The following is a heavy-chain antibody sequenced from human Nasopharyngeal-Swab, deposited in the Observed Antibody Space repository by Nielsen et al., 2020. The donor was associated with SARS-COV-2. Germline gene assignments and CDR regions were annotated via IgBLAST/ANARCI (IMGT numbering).Heavy chain of an antibody. Sequence: ETLSLTCAVSGGSFSSSYSSWVRQPPGKGLEWIGEIIDSGSTNYNPYLKSRVTIAVDPSKNQFSLKLSSVTAADTAVYYCARQHPHIAYGSVSYYYGMDVWGQGTTVTVSS. CDR1: GGSFSSSY. CDR2: IIDSGST. CDR3: ARQHPHIAYGSVSYYYGMDV. V-gene: IGHV4-34*12. D-gene: IGHD3-10*01. J-gene: IGHJ6*02.